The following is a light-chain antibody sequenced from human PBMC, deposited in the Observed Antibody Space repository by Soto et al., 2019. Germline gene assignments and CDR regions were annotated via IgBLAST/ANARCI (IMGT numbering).Light chain of an antibody. Sequence: EILMTQSPFTLAVSPGARATLSCRASQSVGSNLAWYQQKPGQAPRLLISGASTGATGVPATLSGSGSGTDFTLTISSLEPEDFAVYHCQQRGNWPRTWTFGQGTKVDIK. J-gene: IGKJ1*01. V-gene: IGKV3-15*01. CDR1: QSVGSN. CDR3: QQRGNWPRTWT. CDR2: GAS.